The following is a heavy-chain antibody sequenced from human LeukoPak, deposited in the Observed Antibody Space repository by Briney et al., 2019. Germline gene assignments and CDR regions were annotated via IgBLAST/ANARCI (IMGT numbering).Heavy chain of an antibody. J-gene: IGHJ4*02. Sequence: MPGGSLRLSCEASGFTFNTYSMSWVRQAPGKGLEWVSYISSSGSTIYYADSVKGRFTISRDNAKNSLYLQMNSLRAEDTAVYFCARGSGVTMIVDSFDYWGQGTLVTVSS. CDR1: GFTFNTYS. V-gene: IGHV3-11*04. CDR3: ARGSGVTMIVDSFDY. D-gene: IGHD3-22*01. CDR2: ISSSGSTI.